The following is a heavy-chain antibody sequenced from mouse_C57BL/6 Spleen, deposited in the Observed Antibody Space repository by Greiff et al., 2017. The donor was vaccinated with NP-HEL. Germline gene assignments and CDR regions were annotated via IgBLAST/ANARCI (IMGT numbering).Heavy chain of an antibody. D-gene: IGHD1-1*01. Sequence: EVNVVESGGGLVKPGGSLKLSCAASGFTFSSYAMSWVRQTPEKRLEWVATISDGGSYTYYPDNVKGRFTISRDNAKNNLYLQMSHLKSEDTAMYYCAREGGSSYTWFAYWGQRTLVTVSA. CDR2: ISDGGSYT. CDR3: AREGGSSYTWFAY. J-gene: IGHJ3*01. V-gene: IGHV5-4*01. CDR1: GFTFSSYA.